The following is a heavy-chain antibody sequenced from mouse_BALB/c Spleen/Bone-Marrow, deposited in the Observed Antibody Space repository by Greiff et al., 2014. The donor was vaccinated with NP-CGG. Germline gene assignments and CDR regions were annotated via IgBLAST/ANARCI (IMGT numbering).Heavy chain of an antibody. V-gene: IGHV1-80*01. Sequence: VQLQQSGAELVRPGSSVKISCKASGYAFSSYWMNWVKQRPGQGLEWIGQIYPGDGDTNYNGNFKDKATLTTDKSSTTAYMQLSSLTSEDSAVYFCARGGRLTGYYFDYWSQGTTLTVSS. CDR3: ARGGRLTGYYFDY. CDR2: IYPGDGDT. D-gene: IGHD4-1*01. CDR1: GYAFSSYW. J-gene: IGHJ2*01.